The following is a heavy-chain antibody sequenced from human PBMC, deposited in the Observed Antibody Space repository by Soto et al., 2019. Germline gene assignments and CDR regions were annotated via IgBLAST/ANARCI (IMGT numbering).Heavy chain of an antibody. CDR1: GFTFSIFC. V-gene: IGHV3-7*04. CDR2: IKQDGSEK. J-gene: IGHJ4*02. Sequence: GGSLRLSYVGSGFTFSIFCMTWVRQAPGKGLEWVANIKQDGSEKYYVDSVKGRFTISRDNAKNSLNLQINSLRAEDTAVYYCARDGTGSTALDHWGQGTLVTVSS. D-gene: IGHD2-2*01. CDR3: ARDGTGSTALDH.